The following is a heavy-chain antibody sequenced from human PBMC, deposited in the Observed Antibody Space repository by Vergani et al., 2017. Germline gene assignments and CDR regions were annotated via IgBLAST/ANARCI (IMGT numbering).Heavy chain of an antibody. V-gene: IGHV3-21*04. CDR1: GFTFSHYS. Sequence: EVQMVESGGGLVKPGGSLRLSCVASGFTFSHYSMNWVRQAPGKGLEWVATISSGGGDIFYADSVKGRFTISRDNSKNTLFLQINSLKDEDTAVYYCTTAWGLYYLHGEYFQYWGRGTLVPSHQ. CDR2: ISSGGGDI. CDR3: TTAWGLYYLHGEYFQY. D-gene: IGHD3-10*01. J-gene: IGHJ1*01.